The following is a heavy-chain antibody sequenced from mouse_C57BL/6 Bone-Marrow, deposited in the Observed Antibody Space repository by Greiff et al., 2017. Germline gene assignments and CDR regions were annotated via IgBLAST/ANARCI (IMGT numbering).Heavy chain of an antibody. CDR1: GYTFTSYW. J-gene: IGHJ4*01. CDR3: ARIPSYGYGDYAMDY. CDR2: IDPSDSYT. D-gene: IGHD2-9*01. V-gene: IGHV1-69*01. Sequence: QVQLQQPGAELVMPGASVKLSCKASGYTFTSYWMHWVKQRPGQGLEWIGEIDPSDSYTNYNQKFKGKSTLTVDKSSSTAYMQLSSLTAEDSAVYCCARIPSYGYGDYAMDYWGQGTSVTVSS.